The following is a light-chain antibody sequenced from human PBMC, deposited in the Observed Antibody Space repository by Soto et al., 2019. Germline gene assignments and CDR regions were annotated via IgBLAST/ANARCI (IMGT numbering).Light chain of an antibody. CDR1: QSVSSY. V-gene: IGKV3-11*01. CDR2: DAS. J-gene: IGKJ3*01. Sequence: EIVLTQSPATLSLSPGERATLSCRASQSVSSYLAWYQQKPGQAPRLLIYDASNRATGIPARFSGSGSGTDFTLTISSLEPEDFAVYYCQQRSTFGPGTKVISN. CDR3: QQRST.